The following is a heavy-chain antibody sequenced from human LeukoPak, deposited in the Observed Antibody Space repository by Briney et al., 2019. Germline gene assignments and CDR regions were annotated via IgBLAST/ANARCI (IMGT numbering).Heavy chain of an antibody. CDR1: GFTFSSYG. J-gene: IGHJ4*02. V-gene: IGHV3-30*02. CDR2: IRYDGSNK. D-gene: IGHD3-22*01. Sequence: PGGSLRLSCAASGFTFSSYGMHWVRQAPGKGLGGVAFIRYDGSNKYYADSVKGRFTISRDNSQNTLYLQMNSLRAEDTAVYYCAKDNSSGYYYPDYWGQGTLVTVSS. CDR3: AKDNSSGYYYPDY.